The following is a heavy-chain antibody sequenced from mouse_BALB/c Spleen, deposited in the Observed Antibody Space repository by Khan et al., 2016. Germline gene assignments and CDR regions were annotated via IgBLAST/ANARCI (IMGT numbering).Heavy chain of an antibody. CDR1: GFTFSDYY. CDR3: SKNDRWFTF. J-gene: IGHJ3*01. Sequence: VQRQESGGGLVKPGGSLKLSCAASGFTFSDYYMYWVRQTPKKSLGGVATFSSGGSYTYYPDSVKGRCTITRDNAKNNVYLQMSSLKTEDTAMSYCSKNDRWFTFWDPETLVSVS. CDR2: FSSGGSYT. V-gene: IGHV5-4*02. D-gene: IGHD2-14*01.